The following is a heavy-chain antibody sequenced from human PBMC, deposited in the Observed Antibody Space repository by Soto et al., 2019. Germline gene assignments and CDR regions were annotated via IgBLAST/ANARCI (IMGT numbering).Heavy chain of an antibody. D-gene: IGHD2-2*01. J-gene: IGHJ4*02. V-gene: IGHV4-59*08. CDR3: ARTYCISTRCFPLDY. CDR2: IYYSGST. Sequence: SETLSLTCTVSGGSISSYYWSWIRQPPGKGLEWIGYIYYSGSTNYNPSLKSRVTISVDTSKNQFSLKLSSVTAADTAVYYCARTYCISTRCFPLDYWGQGTLVTFSS. CDR1: GGSISSYY.